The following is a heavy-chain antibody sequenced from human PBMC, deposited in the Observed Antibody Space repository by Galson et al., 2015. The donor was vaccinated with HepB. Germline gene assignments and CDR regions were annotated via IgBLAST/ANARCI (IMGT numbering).Heavy chain of an antibody. V-gene: IGHV3-48*04. CDR3: ARDLTGYSSTWRRYWFFDL. J-gene: IGHJ2*01. CDR2: ISSSGTTI. D-gene: IGHD6-13*01. CDR1: GFTFSSYS. Sequence: SLRLSCAASGFTFSSYSMNWVRQAPGKGLEWVSFISSSGTTIYYADSVKGRFTISRDDAKNSLYLQMNSLRAEDTAVYYCARDLTGYSSTWRRYWFFDLWGRGTLATVSS.